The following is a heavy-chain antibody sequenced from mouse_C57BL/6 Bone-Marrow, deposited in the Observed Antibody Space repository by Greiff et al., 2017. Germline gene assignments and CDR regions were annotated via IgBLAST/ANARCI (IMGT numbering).Heavy chain of an antibody. CDR2: IDPATGTP. CDR1: GFNIKNTY. CDR3: ASPIDSSGYVRFAY. V-gene: IGHV14-3*01. D-gene: IGHD3-2*02. Sequence: VQLQQSVAELVRPGASVKLSCTASGFNIKNTYMHWVKQRPEQGLEWIGRIDPATGTPRYAPKFQGKATITADTSSNAAYLQLSSLTSEDTAIYYRASPIDSSGYVRFAYWGQGTLVTVSA. J-gene: IGHJ3*01.